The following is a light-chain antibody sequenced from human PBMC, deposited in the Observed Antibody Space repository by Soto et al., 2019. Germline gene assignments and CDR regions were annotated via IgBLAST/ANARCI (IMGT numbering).Light chain of an antibody. CDR2: GNT. Sequence: QSVLTQPPSVSGAPGQRVTISCTGTNSNIGAGYVVHWYQQLPGTAPKLLIFGNTNRPSRVPDRFSASKSGTSASLAITGLQAEDEADYYCQSFDSSLSNWVFGGGTKLTVL. V-gene: IGLV1-40*01. CDR1: NSNIGAGYV. CDR3: QSFDSSLSNWV. J-gene: IGLJ3*02.